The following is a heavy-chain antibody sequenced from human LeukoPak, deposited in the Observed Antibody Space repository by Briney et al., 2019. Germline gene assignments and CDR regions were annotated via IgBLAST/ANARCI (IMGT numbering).Heavy chain of an antibody. D-gene: IGHD2-2*02. V-gene: IGHV4-59*01. CDR1: GGSISSYY. CDR2: IYYSGST. Sequence: SETLSLTCTVSGGSISSYYWSWIRQPPGKGLEWVWYIYYSGSTNYNPSLKSRVTISVDTSKGQFSLKLSSVTAADTAVYYCAGALVGYCSSTSCYSIYYYYYGMDVWGKGTTVTVSS. J-gene: IGHJ6*04. CDR3: AGALVGYCSSTSCYSIYYYYYGMDV.